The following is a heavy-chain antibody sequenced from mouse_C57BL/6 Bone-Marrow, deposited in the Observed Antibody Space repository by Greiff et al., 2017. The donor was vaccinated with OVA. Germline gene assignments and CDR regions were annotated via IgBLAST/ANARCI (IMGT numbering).Heavy chain of an antibody. CDR3: ASDFGNASYAMDY. CDR1: GYSITSGYY. CDR2: ISYDGSN. J-gene: IGHJ4*01. V-gene: IGHV3-6*01. Sequence: EVKLMESGPGLVKPSQSLSLTCSVTGYSITSGYYWNWIRQFPGNKLEWMGYISYDGSNNYNPSLKNRISITRDTSKNQFFLKLNSVTTEDTATYYCASDFGNASYAMDYWGQGTSVTVSS. D-gene: IGHD2-1*01.